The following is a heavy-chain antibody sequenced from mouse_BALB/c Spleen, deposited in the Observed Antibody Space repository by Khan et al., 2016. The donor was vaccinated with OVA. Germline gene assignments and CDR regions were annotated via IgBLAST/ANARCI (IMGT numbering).Heavy chain of an antibody. CDR1: GYTFTNYW. D-gene: IGHD2-1*01. Sequence: QVQLQQSGAELVKPGASVKLSCKISGYTFTNYWIQWVKQRPGQGLGWIGQIFPGTGTTYYNENFKAKATLTIDPSSSTAYMQLSSLTSEDSAVYFCARGYFGNYEFAFWGQGSLVTVSA. J-gene: IGHJ3*01. CDR3: ARGYFGNYEFAF. CDR2: IFPGTGTT. V-gene: IGHV1S132*01.